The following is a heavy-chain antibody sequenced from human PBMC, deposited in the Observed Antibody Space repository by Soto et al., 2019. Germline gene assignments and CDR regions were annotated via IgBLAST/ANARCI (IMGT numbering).Heavy chain of an antibody. J-gene: IGHJ6*02. CDR1: GFTFSSFG. CDR3: ARDASYYSLWSGYYPSRNGMDV. CDR2: IWYDGSKK. Sequence: QVQVVESGGGVVQPGRSLRLSCAASGFTFSSFGMHWVRQAPGKGLEWVSLIWYDGSKKSYGDSVKGRFTISRDNSRNTLYLQRNSLRADDTAVYYCARDASYYSLWSGYYPSRNGMDVWGQGTTVTVSS. V-gene: IGHV3-33*01. D-gene: IGHD3-3*01.